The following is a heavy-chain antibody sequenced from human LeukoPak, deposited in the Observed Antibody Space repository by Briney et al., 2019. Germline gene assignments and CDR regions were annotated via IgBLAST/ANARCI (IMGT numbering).Heavy chain of an antibody. CDR1: GYRFIDYF. D-gene: IGHD2-8*01. Sequence: ASVKVSCKASGYRFIDYFIHWVRQAPGHGLEWMGWINPNNGGTKYAQKFQGRVTMSRDTSISTAYIELTSLTYDDTATYFCARDEAIYNGAWKQTNWFDPWGQGTLVTVSS. V-gene: IGHV1-2*02. CDR2: INPNNGGT. CDR3: ARDEAIYNGAWKQTNWFDP. J-gene: IGHJ5*02.